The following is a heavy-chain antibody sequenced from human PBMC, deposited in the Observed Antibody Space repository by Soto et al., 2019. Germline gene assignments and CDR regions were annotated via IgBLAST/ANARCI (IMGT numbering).Heavy chain of an antibody. Sequence: GESLKISCKASGYNFGGYWIGWVRQMPGKGLEWMGIIFPGDSDTRYSPSFQGQVTISADKSISTVHLQWRSLKASDTAIYFCARGGFLGTTPDYWGQGTRVTVSS. CDR3: ARGGFLGTTPDY. V-gene: IGHV5-51*01. CDR1: GYNFGGYW. J-gene: IGHJ4*02. CDR2: IFPGDSDT. D-gene: IGHD1-7*01.